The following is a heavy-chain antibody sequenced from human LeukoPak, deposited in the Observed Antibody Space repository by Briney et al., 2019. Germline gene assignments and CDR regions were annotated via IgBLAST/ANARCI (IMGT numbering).Heavy chain of an antibody. V-gene: IGHV3-7*01. CDR1: GFTFSRYW. CDR3: ARQRYSDY. J-gene: IGHJ4*02. Sequence: GGSLRLSCAASGFTFSRYWMTWVRQAPGKGLEWVANIREDGSENSYVESVKGRFTISRGNAKNSLYLQSNSLRAEDTAVYFCARQRYSDYWGQGTLVTVSS. CDR2: IREDGSEN. D-gene: IGHD1-1*01.